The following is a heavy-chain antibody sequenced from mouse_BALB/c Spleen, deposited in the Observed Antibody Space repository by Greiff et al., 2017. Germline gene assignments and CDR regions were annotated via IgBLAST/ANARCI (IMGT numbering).Heavy chain of an antibody. J-gene: IGHJ4*01. V-gene: IGHV2-6-7*01. CDR1: GFSLTGYG. CDR3: ASILNCGYDGLAMDY. CDR2: IWGDGST. Sequence: VKLVESGPGLVAPSQSLSITCTVSGFSLTGYGVNWVRQPPGKGLEWLGMIWGDGSTDYNSALKSRLSISKDNSKSQVFLKMNSLQTDDTARYYGASILNCGYDGLAMDYWGQGTSVTVSA. D-gene: IGHD2-2*01.